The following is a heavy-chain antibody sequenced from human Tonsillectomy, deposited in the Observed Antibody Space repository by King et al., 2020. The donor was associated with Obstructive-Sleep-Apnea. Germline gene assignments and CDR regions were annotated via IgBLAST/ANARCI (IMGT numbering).Heavy chain of an antibody. Sequence: QLQESGPGLVKPSETLSLTCTVSGGSISISSYYWGWIRQSPGKGLEWIGSIHYSGSTYYNPSLKSRVTISVDTSKNQFSLRVNSVTAADTAVYYCARIRVIFDPWGQGTLVTVSS. CDR1: GGSISISSYY. CDR3: ARIRVIFDP. V-gene: IGHV4-39*01. J-gene: IGHJ5*02. CDR2: IHYSGST. D-gene: IGHD2-21*01.